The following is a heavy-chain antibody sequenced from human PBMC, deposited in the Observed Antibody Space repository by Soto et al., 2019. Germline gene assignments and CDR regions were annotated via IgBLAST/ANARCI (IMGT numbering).Heavy chain of an antibody. D-gene: IGHD3-3*01. CDR2: IYYSGTT. V-gene: IGHV4-39*01. J-gene: IGHJ6*02. CDR1: GDSISNSRFY. Sequence: SETLSLTCTVSGDSISNSRFYWVWLRQPPGKGLEWIASIYYSGTTYYNPSLKSRVTISVDTSKNQFSLKLSSVTAADTAMYYCARAMDYDFWSGYTTDYYYYGMDVWGQGTTVTVSS. CDR3: ARAMDYDFWSGYTTDYYYYGMDV.